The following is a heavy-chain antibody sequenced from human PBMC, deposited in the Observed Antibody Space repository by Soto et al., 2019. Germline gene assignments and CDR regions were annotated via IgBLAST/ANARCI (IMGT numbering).Heavy chain of an antibody. J-gene: IGHJ4*02. Sequence: SCATSGLTFSNYAMSWVRQARGGGLEWVSSMSGSSSTTYYADSVRGRFTISRDRSKNALYLQMSSLRAEDTALYYCAKNQERELPRVIDFWGQGTLVTVSS. V-gene: IGHV3-23*01. CDR3: AKNQERELPRVIDF. CDR2: MSGSSSTT. D-gene: IGHD1-7*01. CDR1: GLTFSNYA.